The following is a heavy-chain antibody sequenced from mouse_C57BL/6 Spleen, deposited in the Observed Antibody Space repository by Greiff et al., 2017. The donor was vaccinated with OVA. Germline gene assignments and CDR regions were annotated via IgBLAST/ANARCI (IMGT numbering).Heavy chain of an antibody. Sequence: QVQLKQSGPELVKPGASVKLSCKASGYTFTSYDINWVQQRPGQGLEWIGWIYPRDGSTKYNEKFKGKATLTVDTSSSTAYMELHSLTSEDSAVYFCARRTQTGTIDYWGQGTTLTVSS. V-gene: IGHV1-85*01. CDR3: ARRTQTGTIDY. CDR2: IYPRDGST. J-gene: IGHJ2*01. CDR1: GYTFTSYD. D-gene: IGHD4-1*01.